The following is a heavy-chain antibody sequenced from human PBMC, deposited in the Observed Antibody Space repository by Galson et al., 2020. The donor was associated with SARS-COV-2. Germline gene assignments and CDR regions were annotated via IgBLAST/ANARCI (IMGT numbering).Heavy chain of an antibody. CDR1: GFSLTTRGVG. J-gene: IGHJ3*01. CDR2: IYWADAE. D-gene: IGHD2-21*01. V-gene: IGHV2-5*02. Sequence: SAPTLVNPTQTLTLTCPYPGFSLTTRGVGLCWIRQPPGKALAWLAIIYWADAERYSPSLKSRLTITKDTSKNQVVLTMTNMDPVDTATYYCAHRRSDSDDGGDDGDFYVSAFDVWGQGTMVTVSS. CDR3: AHRRSDSDDGGDDGDFYVSAFDV.